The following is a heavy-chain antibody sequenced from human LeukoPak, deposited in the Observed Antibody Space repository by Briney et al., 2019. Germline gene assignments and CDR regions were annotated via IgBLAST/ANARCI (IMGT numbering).Heavy chain of an antibody. CDR3: AKANRMTTVTY. J-gene: IGHJ4*02. CDR1: GFTFSSFA. CDR2: ISGSGGTT. Sequence: GGSLRLSCAASGFTFSSFAMNWVRQAPGKGLEWVSVISGSGGTTYYADSVKGRFTISRDNSKNTLYLQMNSLRAEDTAVYYCAKANRMTTVTYWGQGTLVTVSS. D-gene: IGHD4-17*01. V-gene: IGHV3-23*01.